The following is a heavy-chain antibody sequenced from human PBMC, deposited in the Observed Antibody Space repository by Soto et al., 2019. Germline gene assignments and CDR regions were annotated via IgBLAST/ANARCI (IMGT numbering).Heavy chain of an antibody. CDR3: AKVESGYDWNWFDP. Sequence: GGSLRLSCAASGFTFSSYGMHWVRQAPGKGLEWVAVISYDGSNKYYADSVKGRFTISRDNSKNTLYLQMNSLRAEDTAVYYCAKVESGYDWNWFDPWGQGTLVTVSS. D-gene: IGHD5-12*01. V-gene: IGHV3-30*18. CDR2: ISYDGSNK. J-gene: IGHJ5*02. CDR1: GFTFSSYG.